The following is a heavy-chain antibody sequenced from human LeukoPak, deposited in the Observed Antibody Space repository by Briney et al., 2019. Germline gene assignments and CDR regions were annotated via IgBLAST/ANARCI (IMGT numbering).Heavy chain of an antibody. CDR2: IKQDGSEK. V-gene: IGHV3-7*03. CDR3: ARHPEYCSSTSCYHFYY. CDR1: GFTFSSYW. D-gene: IGHD2-2*01. Sequence: GGSLRLSRAASGFTFSSYWMSWVRQAPGKGLEWVANIKQDGSEKYYVDSVKGRFTISRDNAKNTLYLQMNSQRAEDTAVYYCARHPEYCSSTSCYHFYYWGQGTLVTVSS. J-gene: IGHJ4*02.